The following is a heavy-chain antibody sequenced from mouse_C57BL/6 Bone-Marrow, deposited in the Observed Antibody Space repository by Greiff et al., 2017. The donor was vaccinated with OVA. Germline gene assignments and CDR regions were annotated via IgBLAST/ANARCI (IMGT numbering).Heavy chain of an antibody. V-gene: IGHV1-4*01. CDR1: GYTFTSYT. Sequence: QVQLQQSGAELARPGASVKMSCKASGYTFTSYTMHWVKQRPGQGLEWIGYINPSSGYTKYNQKFKDKATLTADKSSSTAYMQLSSLTSEDSAVYCCTRYSDQSSWFAYWGQGTLVTVSA. CDR3: TRYSDQSSWFAY. CDR2: INPSSGYT. D-gene: IGHD2-13*01. J-gene: IGHJ3*01.